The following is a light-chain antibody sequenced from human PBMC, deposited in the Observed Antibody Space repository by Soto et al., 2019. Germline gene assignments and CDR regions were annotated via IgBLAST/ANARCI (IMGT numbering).Light chain of an antibody. J-gene: IGKJ4*01. CDR1: QSISSY. Sequence: SLSSLSAKKGDRVTITCRASQSISSYLNGYQQKPGKAPKLLIYAASSLQSGVPSRFSGTGSGTDFTLTIRSLHPQDFATYYCQQSYSTLTLGGGTPV. CDR3: QQSYSTLT. CDR2: AAS. V-gene: IGKV1-39*01.